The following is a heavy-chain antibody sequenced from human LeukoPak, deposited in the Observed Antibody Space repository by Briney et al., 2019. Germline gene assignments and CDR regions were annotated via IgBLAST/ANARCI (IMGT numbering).Heavy chain of an antibody. D-gene: IGHD3-10*01. J-gene: IGHJ4*02. CDR3: AKRGSKDYFDY. Sequence: GGSLRPSCAASGFTFSSYAMGWVRQAPGKGLEWVSAISGSGGSTYYADSVKGRFTISRDNSKNTLYLQMNSLRAEDTAVYYCAKRGSKDYFDYWGQGTLVTVSS. CDR2: ISGSGGST. CDR1: GFTFSSYA. V-gene: IGHV3-23*01.